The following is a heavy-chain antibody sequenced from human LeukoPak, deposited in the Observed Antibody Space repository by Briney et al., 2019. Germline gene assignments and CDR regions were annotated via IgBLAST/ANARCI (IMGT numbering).Heavy chain of an antibody. J-gene: IGHJ4*02. Sequence: PGGSLRLSCAASGFTFNNAWMSWIRQPPGKGLEWIGYIYYSGSTKYNPSLKSRVTISVDTSKNQFSLKLTSVTAADTAVYYCARLGIGVVPSAMLGGYYFDYWGQGTLVTVSS. CDR1: GFTFNNAW. V-gene: IGHV4-59*08. CDR3: ARLGIGVVPSAMLGGYYFDY. CDR2: IYYSGST. D-gene: IGHD2-2*01.